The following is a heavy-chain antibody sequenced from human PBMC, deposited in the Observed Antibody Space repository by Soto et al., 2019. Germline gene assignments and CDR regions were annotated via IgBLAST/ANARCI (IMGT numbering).Heavy chain of an antibody. CDR1: GFTFGYYS. CDR2: ISGTGGSK. Sequence: EVQLLESGGHLVHSGGSLTLPCAASGFTFGYYSMSWVRQSPGKGLEWVAGISGTGGSKYHADSVAGRFAISRDNSKRTLYLQLNNLRTEDTAVYYCARSLGDWWNEYFFQYWGQGTLVTVSS. CDR3: ARSLGDWWNEYFFQY. J-gene: IGHJ4*02. D-gene: IGHD1-1*01. V-gene: IGHV3-23*01.